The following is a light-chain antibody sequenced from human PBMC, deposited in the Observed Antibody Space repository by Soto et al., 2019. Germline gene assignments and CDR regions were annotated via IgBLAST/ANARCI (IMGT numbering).Light chain of an antibody. V-gene: IGLV4-69*01. Sequence: QSVLTQSPSASASLGASVKLTCTLSSGHSSYAIAWHQQQPEKGPRYLMKLNSDGSHSKGDGIPDRFSGSSSGAERYLTISSLQSDDEADYYCQIWGTGSQRVFGGGTKLTVL. J-gene: IGLJ2*01. CDR3: QIWGTGSQRV. CDR1: SGHSSYA. CDR2: LNSDGSH.